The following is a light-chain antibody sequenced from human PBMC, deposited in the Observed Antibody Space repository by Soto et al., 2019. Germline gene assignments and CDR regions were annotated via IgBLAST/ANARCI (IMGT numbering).Light chain of an antibody. Sequence: EIVLTQSPGTLSLSPGERAILSYRASQSVTSDYLAWYQQKPGQAPRLLIHGASSRATGIPDRFSGSGSGTDFTLTISRLEPEDFAVYYCQQYGRPFGQGTKGDIK. CDR2: GAS. J-gene: IGKJ1*01. CDR1: QSVTSDY. CDR3: QQYGRP. V-gene: IGKV3-20*01.